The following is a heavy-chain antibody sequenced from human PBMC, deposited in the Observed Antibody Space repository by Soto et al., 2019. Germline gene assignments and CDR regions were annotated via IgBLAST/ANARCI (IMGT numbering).Heavy chain of an antibody. J-gene: IGHJ6*02. CDR3: ARDGIRRCMLTPCYGMDV. Sequence: SETLSLTCTVSGGSISSGGYYWSWIRQHPGKGLEWIGYIYYSGSTYYNPSLKSRVTISVDTSKNQFSLKLSSVTAADTAVYYCARDGIRRCMLTPCYGMDVWGQGTTVTVSS. V-gene: IGHV4-31*03. D-gene: IGHD2-8*01. CDR1: GGSISSGGYY. CDR2: IYYSGST.